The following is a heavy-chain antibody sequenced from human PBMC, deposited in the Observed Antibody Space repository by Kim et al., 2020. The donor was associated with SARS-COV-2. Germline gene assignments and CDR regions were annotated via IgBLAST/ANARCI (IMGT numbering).Heavy chain of an antibody. D-gene: IGHD3-10*01. V-gene: IGHV3-30*01. CDR3: ARDLGDGVRGVIINLVDY. J-gene: IGHJ4*02. Sequence: KGRSTISRDNSKNTLYLQMNSLRAEDTAVYYCARDLGDGVRGVIINLVDYWGQGTLVTVSS.